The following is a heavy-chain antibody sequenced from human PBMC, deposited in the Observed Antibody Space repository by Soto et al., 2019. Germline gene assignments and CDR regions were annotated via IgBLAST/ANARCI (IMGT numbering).Heavy chain of an antibody. D-gene: IGHD2-15*01. CDR1: GFIFSEST. V-gene: IGHV3-64D*06. J-gene: IGHJ4*02. CDR2: VSTSGRST. CDR3: VPQAHGLDGVAFDY. Sequence: PGGSLRLSCSASGFIFSESTIYWVRQVPGKGLEAISAVSTSGRSTYYADSVKDRFTISRDNSKNTLFLQMGSLRPEDTAIYYCVPQAHGLDGVAFDYWGQGTQATVSS.